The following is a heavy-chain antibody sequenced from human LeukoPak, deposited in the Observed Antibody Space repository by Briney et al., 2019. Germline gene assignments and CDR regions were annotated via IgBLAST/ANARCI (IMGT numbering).Heavy chain of an antibody. J-gene: IGHJ4*02. CDR3: ARDRGNTMVRGVIDY. CDR1: GFTFSSYS. CDR2: ISSSSSYI. D-gene: IGHD3-10*01. Sequence: PGGSLRLSCAASGFTFSSYSMNWVRQAPGKGLEWVSSISSSSSYIYYADSVKGRFTISRDNAKDALYLQMNSLRAEDTAVYYCARDRGNTMVRGVIDYWGQGTLVTVSS. V-gene: IGHV3-21*01.